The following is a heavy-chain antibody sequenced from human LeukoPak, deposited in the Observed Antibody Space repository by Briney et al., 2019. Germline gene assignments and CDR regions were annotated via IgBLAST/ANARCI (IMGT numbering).Heavy chain of an antibody. V-gene: IGHV5-51*01. J-gene: IGHJ5*02. D-gene: IGHD6-19*01. Sequence: GESLKISCKGSGYSFTSYWIGWVRQMPGKGLEWMGIIYPGDSDTRYSPSFQGQVTISADKSISTAYLQWSSLKASDTAMYYCARHSGSGWYRFGNWFDPWGQGTLVTVSS. CDR2: IYPGDSDT. CDR1: GYSFTSYW. CDR3: ARHSGSGWYRFGNWFDP.